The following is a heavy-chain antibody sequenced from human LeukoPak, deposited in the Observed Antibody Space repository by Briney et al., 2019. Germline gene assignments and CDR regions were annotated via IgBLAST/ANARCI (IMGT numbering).Heavy chain of an antibody. CDR3: AKEESVAGTLDY. J-gene: IGHJ4*02. V-gene: IGHV3-13*01. D-gene: IGHD6-19*01. Sequence: GGSLRLSCAASGFTLSSYDIHWVRQATGKGLEWVSGIGTAGEIYYPGSVKGRFTISRDNSKNTLYLQMNSLRAEDTAVYYCAKEESVAGTLDYWGQGTLVTVSS. CDR2: IGTAGEI. CDR1: GFTLSSYD.